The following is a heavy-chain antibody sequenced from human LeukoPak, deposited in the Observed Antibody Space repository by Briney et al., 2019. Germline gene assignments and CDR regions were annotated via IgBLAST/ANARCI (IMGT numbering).Heavy chain of an antibody. CDR1: GFTFSSYG. V-gene: IGHV3-33*01. J-gene: IGHJ4*02. CDR2: IWYDGSNK. CDR3: ARDFGAAAAL. D-gene: IGHD6-13*01. Sequence: GGSLRLSCAASGFTFSSYGMHWVRQAPGKGLEWAAVIWYDGSNKYYADSVKGRFTISRDNSKNTLYLQMNSLRAEDTAVYYCARDFGAAAALWGQGTLVTVSS.